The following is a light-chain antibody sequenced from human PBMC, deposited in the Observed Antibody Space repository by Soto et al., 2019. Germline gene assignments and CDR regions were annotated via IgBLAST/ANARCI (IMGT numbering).Light chain of an antibody. CDR2: GAS. V-gene: IGKV1-39*01. J-gene: IGKJ1*01. Sequence: DIQMTQSPSSLPASVGDRVTITCRASQSISTYLNWYQQKPGKAPKLLIYGASKLQSGVTSRYXXXXXXXXXTLTISXLQPEDFATYFCQHSYNTPAFGQGTKVDIK. CDR3: QHSYNTPA. CDR1: QSISTY.